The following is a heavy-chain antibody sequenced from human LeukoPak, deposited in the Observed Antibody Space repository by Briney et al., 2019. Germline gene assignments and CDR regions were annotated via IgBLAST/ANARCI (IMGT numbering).Heavy chain of an antibody. J-gene: IGHJ4*02. CDR2: ISGSGGST. V-gene: IGHV3-23*01. D-gene: IGHD6-13*01. Sequence: GGSLRLSCAASGFTFSSYAMSWVRQVPGKGLEWVSAISGSGGSTHYADSVKGRFTISRDNAKNSLYLQMNSLRAEDTAVYYCARGYSPSCFDYWGQGTLVTVSS. CDR3: ARGYSPSCFDY. CDR1: GFTFSSYA.